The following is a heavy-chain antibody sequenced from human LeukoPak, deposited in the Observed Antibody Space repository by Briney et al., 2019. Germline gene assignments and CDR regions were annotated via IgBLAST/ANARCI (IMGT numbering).Heavy chain of an antibody. J-gene: IGHJ4*02. CDR2: ISTTGNTL. CDR3: AKDWKSSSGYSIDY. V-gene: IGHV3-48*01. CDR1: GFTFSTYT. D-gene: IGHD3-22*01. Sequence: PGGSLRLSCVASGFTFSTYTMSWVRQAPGKGLEWTSYISTTGNTLYYADSVKGRFTISRDNSKNTLYLQMNSLRAEDTAVYYCAKDWKSSSGYSIDYWGQGTLVTVSS.